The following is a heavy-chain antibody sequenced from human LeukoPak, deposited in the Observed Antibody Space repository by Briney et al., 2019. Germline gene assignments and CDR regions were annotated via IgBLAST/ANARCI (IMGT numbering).Heavy chain of an antibody. Sequence: ASVKVSCKVSGYTLTELSMHWVRQAPGKGLEWMGGFDPEDGETIYAQKFQGRVTMTEDTSTDTAYMELSSLRSEDTAVYYCATSLSPQKMGATGAYYFDYWGQGTVVTVSS. D-gene: IGHD1-26*01. CDR1: GYTLTELS. J-gene: IGHJ4*02. V-gene: IGHV1-24*01. CDR2: FDPEDGET. CDR3: ATSLSPQKMGATGAYYFDY.